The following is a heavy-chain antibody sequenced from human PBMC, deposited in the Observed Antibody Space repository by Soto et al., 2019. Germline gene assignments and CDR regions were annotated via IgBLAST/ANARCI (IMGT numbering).Heavy chain of an antibody. D-gene: IGHD1-1*01. CDR2: IKSKTDGGTT. V-gene: IGHV3-15*01. J-gene: IGHJ4*02. Sequence: LRLSCAASGFSFSDAWMTWVRQAPGAGLEWVGHIKSKTDGGTTDYAAPVKGRFTISRDASKTTVYLQMNSLRTEDTAVYYCTTDPHSTGTKYWGQGTLVTVSS. CDR3: TTDPHSTGTKY. CDR1: GFSFSDAW.